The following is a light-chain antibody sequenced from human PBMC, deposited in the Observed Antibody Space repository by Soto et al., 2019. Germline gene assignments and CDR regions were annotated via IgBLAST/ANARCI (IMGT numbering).Light chain of an antibody. CDR1: QGINDY. CDR2: AAS. Sequence: DIPLTQSPSFLSASVGDRVTITCRASQGINDYLAWYQQKPGKAPKLLIYAASTLQREVPSRVSGSASGTECTLTISSLQPEDFATYYCQQFNTYPLPFGGGTKVEV. CDR3: QQFNTYPLP. J-gene: IGKJ4*01. V-gene: IGKV1-9*01.